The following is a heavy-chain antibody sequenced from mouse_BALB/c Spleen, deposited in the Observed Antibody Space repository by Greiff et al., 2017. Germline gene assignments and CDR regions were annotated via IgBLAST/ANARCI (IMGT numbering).Heavy chain of an antibody. CDR3: ARTEFAY. CDR2: IYPGSGNT. CDR1: GYTFTDYY. Sequence: QVHVKQSGAELARPGASVKLSCKASGYTFTDYYINWVKQRTGQGLEWIGEIYPGSGNTYYNEKFKGKATLTADKSSSTAYMQLSSLTSEDSAVYFCARTEFAYWGQGTLVTVSA. J-gene: IGHJ3*01. V-gene: IGHV1-77*01.